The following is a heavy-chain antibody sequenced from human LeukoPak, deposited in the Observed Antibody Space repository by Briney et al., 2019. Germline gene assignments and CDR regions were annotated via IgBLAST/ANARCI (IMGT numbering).Heavy chain of an antibody. J-gene: IGHJ6*03. CDR3: ARDKKGLVGATGSYYMDV. Sequence: SVKVSCKAYGGTFSSYAISWVRQAPGQGLEWMGGIIPIFGTANYAQKFQGRVTITADESTSTAYMELSSLRSEDTAVYYCARDKKGLVGATGSYYMDVWGKGTTVTVSS. CDR2: IIPIFGTA. V-gene: IGHV1-69*13. CDR1: GGTFSSYA. D-gene: IGHD1-26*01.